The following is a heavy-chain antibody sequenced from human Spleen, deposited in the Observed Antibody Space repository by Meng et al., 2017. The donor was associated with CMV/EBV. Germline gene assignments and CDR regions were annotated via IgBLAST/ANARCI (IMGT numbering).Heavy chain of an antibody. V-gene: IGHV4-59*01. CDR1: GGSISSYY. CDR3: ARGGYSSSAAGGYYYYGMDV. J-gene: IGHJ6*02. D-gene: IGHD6-6*01. Sequence: GSLRLSCTVSGGSISSYYWSWIRQPPGKGLEWIGYIYYSGSTNYNPSLKSRVTISVDTSKNQFSLKLSSVTAADTAVYYCARGGYSSSAAGGYYYYGMDVWGQGTTVTVSS. CDR2: IYYSGST.